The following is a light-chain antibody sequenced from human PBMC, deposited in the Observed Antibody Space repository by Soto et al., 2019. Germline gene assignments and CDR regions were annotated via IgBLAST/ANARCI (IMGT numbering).Light chain of an antibody. CDR1: SSDVGGYNY. CDR2: DVS. J-gene: IGLJ1*01. CDR3: SSYTSSSTFLV. Sequence: QSALTQPASVSGSPGQSITISCTGTSSDVGGYNYVSWYQQHPGKAPKLMIYDVSNRPSGVSNRFSGSKSGNTASLTISGLRAEDEADYYCSSYTSSSTFLVFGTGTKLTVL. V-gene: IGLV2-14*01.